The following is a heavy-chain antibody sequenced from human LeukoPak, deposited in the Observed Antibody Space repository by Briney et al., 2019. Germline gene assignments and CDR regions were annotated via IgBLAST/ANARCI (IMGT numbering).Heavy chain of an antibody. D-gene: IGHD3-16*01. CDR3: ARNYD. Sequence: SGGSLRLSCTASGFTFSSNWMTWVRQAPGKGLECVANIHQDGGEKYYVDSVKGRFTISRDNAKNSLYLQMNSLRAEDTAVYYCARNYDWGQGTLVTVSS. V-gene: IGHV3-7*04. CDR2: IHQDGGEK. CDR1: GFTFSSNW. J-gene: IGHJ4*02.